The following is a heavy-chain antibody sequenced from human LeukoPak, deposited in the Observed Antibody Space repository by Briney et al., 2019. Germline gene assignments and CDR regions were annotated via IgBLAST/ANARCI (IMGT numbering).Heavy chain of an antibody. D-gene: IGHD1-26*01. Sequence: ASVKVSCKASVYTFTRYGISWVRQATGRGLEWMGWMNPNSGNTGYAQKFQGRVTMTRNTSISTAYMELSSLRSEDTAVYYCARYGYGGVGATSDYWGQGTLVTVSS. CDR3: ARYGYGGVGATSDY. V-gene: IGHV1-8*01. CDR1: VYTFTRYG. J-gene: IGHJ4*02. CDR2: MNPNSGNT.